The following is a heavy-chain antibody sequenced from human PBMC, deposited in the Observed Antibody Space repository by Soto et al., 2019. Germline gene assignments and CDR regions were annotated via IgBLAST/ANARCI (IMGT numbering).Heavy chain of an antibody. Sequence: VQLLESGGGLVQPGGSLRLSCAASGFTFSSYAMSWVRQAPGKGLEWVSAISGSGGSTYYADSVKGRFTISRDNSKNTLYLQMNSLRAEDTAVYYCASNYIVVVVAAEDYAFDIWGQGTMVTVSS. CDR3: ASNYIVVVVAAEDYAFDI. CDR1: GFTFSSYA. V-gene: IGHV3-23*01. CDR2: ISGSGGST. J-gene: IGHJ3*02. D-gene: IGHD2-15*01.